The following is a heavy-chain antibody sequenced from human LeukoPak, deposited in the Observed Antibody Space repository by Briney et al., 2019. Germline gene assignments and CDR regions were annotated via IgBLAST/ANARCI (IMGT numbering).Heavy chain of an antibody. CDR3: ARGAYGSGSYGDNWFDP. J-gene: IGHJ5*02. CDR1: GFTFSDYG. D-gene: IGHD3-10*01. Sequence: GGALRLSCVGFGFTFSDYGMSWVRQAPGKGLEWVSSISASAGTTYYEDSVKGRFTISRDNSKNTLYLQMNSLRAEDTAVYYCARGAYGSGSYGDNWFDPWGQGTLVTVSS. V-gene: IGHV3-23*01. CDR2: ISASAGTT.